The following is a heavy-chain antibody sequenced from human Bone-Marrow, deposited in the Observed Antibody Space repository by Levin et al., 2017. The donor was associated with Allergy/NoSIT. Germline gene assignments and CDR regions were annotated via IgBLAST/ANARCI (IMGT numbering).Heavy chain of an antibody. CDR1: GGTFSSYA. CDR2: IIPISVTT. Sequence: GASVKVSCKASGGTFSSYAISWVRQAPGQGLEWMGGIIPISVTTNYAQKFQGRVTITADESTTTAYLELNSLRSEDTAVYFCARVMAGPGIDAFDIWGQGTMVTVSS. CDR3: ARVMAGPGIDAFDI. D-gene: IGHD6-19*01. J-gene: IGHJ3*02. V-gene: IGHV1-69*13.